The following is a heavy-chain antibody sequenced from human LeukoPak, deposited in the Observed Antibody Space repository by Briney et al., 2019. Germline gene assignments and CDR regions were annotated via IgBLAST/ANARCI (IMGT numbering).Heavy chain of an antibody. CDR3: ARGSGSGSYYAFDI. CDR1: GYTFTGYY. CDR2: INPNSGGT. D-gene: IGHD3-10*01. V-gene: IGHV1-2*02. Sequence: ASVKVSCKASGYTFTGYYMHWVRQAPGQGLEWMGWINPNSGGTNYAQKFQGRVTMTRDTSISTAYMELSRLRSDDTAVYYCARGSGSGSYYAFDIWGQGTMVTVSS. J-gene: IGHJ3*02.